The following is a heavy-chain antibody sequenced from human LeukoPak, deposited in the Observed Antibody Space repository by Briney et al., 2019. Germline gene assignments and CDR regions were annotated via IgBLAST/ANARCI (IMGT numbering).Heavy chain of an antibody. CDR2: IYYSGST. CDR3: ARSKDILTGYCFDY. Sequence: SETLSLTCTVSGGSISRYYWSWIRQPPGKGLEWIGYIYYSGSTKYNPSLKSRVTISVDTSKKQFSLKLSSVTAADTAVYYCARSKDILTGYCFDYGGQGTLVTVSS. CDR1: GGSISRYY. J-gene: IGHJ4*02. V-gene: IGHV4-59*01. D-gene: IGHD3-9*01.